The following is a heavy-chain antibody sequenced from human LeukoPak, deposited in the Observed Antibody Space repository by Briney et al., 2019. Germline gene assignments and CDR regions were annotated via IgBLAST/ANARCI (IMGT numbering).Heavy chain of an antibody. CDR2: IYYSGST. CDR1: GGSFSGYY. Sequence: SETLSLTCAVYGGSFSGYYWSWIRQPPGKGLEWIGCIYYSGSTYYNPSLQSRVTISVDTSKNQFSLKLRSVTAADTAEYYCARESAVITGQGRIFTGNYHGMDVWGHGTTVIVSS. J-gene: IGHJ6*02. D-gene: IGHD3-9*01. CDR3: ARESAVITGQGRIFTGNYHGMDV. V-gene: IGHV4-30-4*08.